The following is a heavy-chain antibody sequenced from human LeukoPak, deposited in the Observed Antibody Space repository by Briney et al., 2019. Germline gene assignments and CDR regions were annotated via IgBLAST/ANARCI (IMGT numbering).Heavy chain of an antibody. V-gene: IGHV3-7*01. J-gene: IGHJ6*04. CDR3: ARALWIGEMGV. D-gene: IGHD3-10*01. CDR2: ITPDGSEK. CDR1: GFTFSSYA. Sequence: PGGSLRLSCAAPGFTFSSYAMSWVRQAPGKGLEWVANITPDGSEKYYVDSVKGRFTISRDNARNSLFLQMDDLRADDTAVYYCARALWIGEMGVWGKGTTVTVSP.